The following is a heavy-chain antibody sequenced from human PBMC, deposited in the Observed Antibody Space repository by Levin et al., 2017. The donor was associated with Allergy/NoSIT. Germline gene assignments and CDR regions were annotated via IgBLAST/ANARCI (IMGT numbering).Heavy chain of an antibody. D-gene: IGHD5-18*01. J-gene: IGHJ6*02. Sequence: GESLKISCAASGFTFSSYAMHWVRQAPGKGLEWVAVISYDGSNKYYADSVKGRFTISRDNSKNTLYLQMNSLRAEDTAVYYCARVSWIRRLYGMDVWGQGTTVTVSS. CDR3: ARVSWIRRLYGMDV. V-gene: IGHV3-30-3*01. CDR1: GFTFSSYA. CDR2: ISYDGSNK.